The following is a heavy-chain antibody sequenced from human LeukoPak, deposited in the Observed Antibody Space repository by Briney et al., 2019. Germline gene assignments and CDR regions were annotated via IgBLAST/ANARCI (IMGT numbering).Heavy chain of an antibody. CDR3: ARDSSRGWPGVSDF. V-gene: IGHV3-48*04. Sequence: GGSLRLSCAASGFTFSSYSMNWVRQAPGKGLEWVSYISGSSSTIYYADSVKARFTISRDNAKNSLYLQMNSLRAEDTAVYYCARDSSRGWPGVSDFWGQGTLVTVSS. CDR2: ISGSSSTI. CDR1: GFTFSSYS. J-gene: IGHJ4*02. D-gene: IGHD6-19*01.